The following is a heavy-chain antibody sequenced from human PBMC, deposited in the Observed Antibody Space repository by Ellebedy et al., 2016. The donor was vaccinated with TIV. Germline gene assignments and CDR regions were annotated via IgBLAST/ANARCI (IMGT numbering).Heavy chain of an antibody. J-gene: IGHJ4*02. CDR3: ARVAAGTWGGIDF. V-gene: IGHV4-4*02. D-gene: IGHD6-13*01. CDR1: GGSISNPNW. CDR2: IYHSGTT. Sequence: MPSETLSPTCAAPGGSISNPNWWSWVRQPPGKGLEWIGDIYHSGTTNYNPSLMSRVTISFDKSKSQFSLRLSSVTAADTAVYYCARVAAGTWGGIDFWGPGTLVTVSS.